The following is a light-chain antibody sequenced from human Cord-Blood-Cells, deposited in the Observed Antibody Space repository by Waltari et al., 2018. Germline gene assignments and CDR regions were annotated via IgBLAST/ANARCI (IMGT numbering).Light chain of an antibody. Sequence: IQMTQSPSSLSASVGDRVTITCRASQSISSYLNWYQQKPGKAPKLLISAASSLQSGVPSRFSGSGSGTDFTLTISSLQPEDFATYYCQQSYSTPWKFGQGTKVEIK. CDR3: QQSYSTPWK. CDR2: AAS. V-gene: IGKV1-39*01. J-gene: IGKJ1*01. CDR1: QSISSY.